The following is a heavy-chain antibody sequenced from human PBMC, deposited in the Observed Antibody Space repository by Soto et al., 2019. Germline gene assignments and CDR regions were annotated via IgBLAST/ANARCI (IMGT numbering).Heavy chain of an antibody. V-gene: IGHV3-21*03. D-gene: IGHD3-22*01. CDR3: TTDSYSSMIVVRFDY. Sequence: PGGSLRLSCAASGFTFSSYSMNWVRQAPGKGLEWVSSISSSSSYIYYADSVKGRFTISRDDSINMVYLQMNSLKTEDTGIYYCTTDSYSSMIVVRFDYWGHGTLVTVSS. CDR2: ISSSSSYI. J-gene: IGHJ4*01. CDR1: GFTFSSYS.